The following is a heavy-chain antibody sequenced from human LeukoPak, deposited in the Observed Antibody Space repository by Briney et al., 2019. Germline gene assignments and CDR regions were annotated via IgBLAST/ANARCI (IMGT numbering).Heavy chain of an antibody. Sequence: GGSLRLSCAASGFTFSSYSMNWVRQAPGKVLEWVSSISSGGGYAYYADSVKGRFTISRDNAKNSLYLQMNSLRAEDTAVYYCARNPLISGYYYYYMDVWGKGTTVTVSS. D-gene: IGHD3-16*01. J-gene: IGHJ6*03. CDR2: ISSGGGYA. CDR3: ARNPLISGYYYYYMDV. CDR1: GFTFSSYS. V-gene: IGHV3-21*06.